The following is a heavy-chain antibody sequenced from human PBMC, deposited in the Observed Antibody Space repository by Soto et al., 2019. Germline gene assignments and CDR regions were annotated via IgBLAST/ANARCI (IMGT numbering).Heavy chain of an antibody. CDR3: ARAWGQEEVALDY. CDR2: IYYSGST. Sequence: QVQLQESGPGLVKPSETLSLTCTVSGGSISSYYWSWIRQPPGKGLEWIGYIYYSGSTNYNPSLKSRVTISVDTSKNQFSLKLSSVTAADTAVYYCARAWGQEEVALDYWGQGTLVTVSS. D-gene: IGHD5-12*01. CDR1: GGSISSYY. J-gene: IGHJ4*02. V-gene: IGHV4-59*01.